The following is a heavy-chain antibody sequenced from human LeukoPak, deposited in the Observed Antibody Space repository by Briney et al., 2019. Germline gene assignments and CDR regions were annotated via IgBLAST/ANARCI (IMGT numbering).Heavy chain of an antibody. D-gene: IGHD5-18*01. V-gene: IGHV1-69*05. CDR2: IIPIFGTA. J-gene: IGHJ6*03. Sequence: ASVKVSCKASGGTFSSYAISWVRQAPGQGLEWMGGIIPIFGTANYAQKFQGRVTITTDESTSTAYMELSSLRSEDTAVYYCARSRANVDTAMVTNLLDYYYYMDVWGKGATVTVSS. CDR1: GGTFSSYA. CDR3: ARSRANVDTAMVTNLLDYYYYMDV.